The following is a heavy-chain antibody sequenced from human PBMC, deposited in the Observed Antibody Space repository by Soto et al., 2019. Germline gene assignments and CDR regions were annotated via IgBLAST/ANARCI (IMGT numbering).Heavy chain of an antibody. J-gene: IGHJ3*02. Sequence: GASVKVCCKVSGYTLTELSMHWVRQAPGKGLEWMGGFDPEDGETIYAQKFQGRVTMTEDTSTDTAYMELSSLRSEDTAVYYCATGSSNGRQWLNGAFDIWGQGTMVTVSS. CDR2: FDPEDGET. V-gene: IGHV1-24*01. D-gene: IGHD6-19*01. CDR1: GYTLTELS. CDR3: ATGSSNGRQWLNGAFDI.